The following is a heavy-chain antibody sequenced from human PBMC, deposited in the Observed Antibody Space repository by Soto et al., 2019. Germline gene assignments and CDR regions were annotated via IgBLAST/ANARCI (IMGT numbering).Heavy chain of an antibody. Sequence: PSETLSLTCTVSGGSISSGGYYWSWIRQHPGKGLEWIGYIYYSGSTYYNPSLKSRVTISVDTSKNQFSLKLSSVTAADTAVYYCARERAGGGKAYYYYGMDVWGQGTTVTVSS. CDR2: IYYSGST. CDR1: GGSISSGGYY. D-gene: IGHD2-15*01. J-gene: IGHJ6*02. CDR3: ARERAGGGKAYYYYGMDV. V-gene: IGHV4-31*03.